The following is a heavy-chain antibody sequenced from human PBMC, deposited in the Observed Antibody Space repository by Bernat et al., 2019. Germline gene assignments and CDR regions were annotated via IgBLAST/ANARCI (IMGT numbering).Heavy chain of an antibody. CDR3: AKSGYNWNDLSFDY. J-gene: IGHJ4*02. D-gene: IGHD1-20*01. CDR1: GYTVTSCG. V-gene: IGHV1-18*01. Sequence: GRGSCRASGYTVTSCGISWVRQAPGQGLEWMGWISAYNGNTNYAQKLQGRVTMTTDTSTSTAYMELRSLRSDATAVYYCAKSGYNWNDLSFDYWGQGTLVTVSS. CDR2: ISAYNGNT.